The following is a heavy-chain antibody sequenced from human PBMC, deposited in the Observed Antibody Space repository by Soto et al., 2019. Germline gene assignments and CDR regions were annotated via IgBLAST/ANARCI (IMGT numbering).Heavy chain of an antibody. Sequence: QVQLVQSGAEVKKPGASVKVSCKASGYTFTSYDINWVRQATGQGLEWMGWMNPNSGNTGYAQKFEGRVTMTRNTSISTAYMELSSLRPEDTAVYYCAHSPQWLGPYNWFDPWGQGTLVTVSS. CDR3: AHSPQWLGPYNWFDP. CDR2: MNPNSGNT. CDR1: GYTFTSYD. J-gene: IGHJ5*02. V-gene: IGHV1-8*01. D-gene: IGHD6-19*01.